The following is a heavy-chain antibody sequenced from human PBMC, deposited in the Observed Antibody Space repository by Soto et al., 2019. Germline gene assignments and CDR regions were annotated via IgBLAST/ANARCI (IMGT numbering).Heavy chain of an antibody. CDR3: ARDSRQLRPDYNWFDP. Sequence: EVQLVESGGGLVQPGGSLRLSCAASGFTFSSYWMSWVRQAPGKGLEWVANIKQDGSEKYYVDSVKGRFTISRDNAKNSLHLQVYSLRAEDTAVYYCARDSRQLRPDYNWFDPWGLGTLVTVSS. D-gene: IGHD2-2*01. CDR1: GFTFSSYW. CDR2: IKQDGSEK. J-gene: IGHJ5*02. V-gene: IGHV3-7*01.